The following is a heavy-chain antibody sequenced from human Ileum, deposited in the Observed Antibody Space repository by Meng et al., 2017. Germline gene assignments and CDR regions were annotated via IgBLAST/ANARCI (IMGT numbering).Heavy chain of an antibody. CDR1: GGSVSSASYY. V-gene: IGHV4-61*01. Sequence: QGQLQAAGPGLVRPSETLSRTCNVSGGSVSSASYYWSWIRQPPGKGLEWIGLIHYSGSRNYNPSLKSRVTMSVDTSKNQVSLRLTSVTAADTAVYYCARFYGSGTFEVHDYWGQGTLVTVSS. CDR3: ARFYGSGTFEVHDY. J-gene: IGHJ4*02. D-gene: IGHD3-10*01. CDR2: IHYSGSR.